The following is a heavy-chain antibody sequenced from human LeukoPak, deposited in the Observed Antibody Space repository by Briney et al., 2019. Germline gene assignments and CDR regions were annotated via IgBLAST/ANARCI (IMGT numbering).Heavy chain of an antibody. Sequence: ASVKVSCKASGYTFTSYGISWVRQAPGQGLEWMGWISAYNGNTNYAQKLQGRVTMTTDTSTSTAYMELRSLRSDDTAVYYCARDGVPRVYSSGWYGYYFDYWGRGTLVTVSS. CDR2: ISAYNGNT. J-gene: IGHJ4*02. V-gene: IGHV1-18*01. CDR1: GYTFTSYG. CDR3: ARDGVPRVYSSGWYGYYFDY. D-gene: IGHD6-19*01.